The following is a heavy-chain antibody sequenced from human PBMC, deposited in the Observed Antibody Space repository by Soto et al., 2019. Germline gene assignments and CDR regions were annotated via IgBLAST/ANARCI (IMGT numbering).Heavy chain of an antibody. V-gene: IGHV3-21*01. CDR3: AREADDGYYSDY. J-gene: IGHJ4*02. D-gene: IGHD3-22*01. CDR2: ISSSSAYI. CDR1: GFTFSDYT. Sequence: EVQLVESGGGLVKPGGSLRLSCAASGFTFSDYTMNWVRQAPGKGLEWVSCISSSSAYISYADSVRGRFSISRDNAKNSLYLQMNSLRVEDTAVYFCAREADDGYYSDYWGQGSLVTVSS.